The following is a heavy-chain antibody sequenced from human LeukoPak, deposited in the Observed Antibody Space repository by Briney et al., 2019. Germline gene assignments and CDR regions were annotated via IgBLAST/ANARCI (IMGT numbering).Heavy chain of an antibody. V-gene: IGHV4-39*07. CDR3: ARLAGNSGYYYYYYYYYMDV. D-gene: IGHD3-22*01. J-gene: IGHJ6*03. CDR2: IYYSGST. CDR1: GGSNSSSSYY. Sequence: SETLSLTCTVSGGSNSSSSYYWGWIRQPPGKGLEWIGSIYYSGSTYYNPSLKSRVTISVDTSKNQFSLKLSSVTAADTAVYYCARLAGNSGYYYYYYYYYMDVWGKGTTVTVSS.